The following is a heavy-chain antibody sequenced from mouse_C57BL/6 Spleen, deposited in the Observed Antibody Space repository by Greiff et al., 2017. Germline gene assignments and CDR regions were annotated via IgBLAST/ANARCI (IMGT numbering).Heavy chain of an antibody. CDR2: IDPETGGP. Sequence: QVQLQQSGAELVRPGASVTLSCKASGYTFTDYEMHWVKQTPVHGLEWIGAIDPETGGPAYNQKFKGKAILTADKSSSTAYMELRSLTSEDSAVYYCTIWSTVVDGAMDYWGQGTSVTVPS. CDR1: GYTFTDYE. J-gene: IGHJ4*01. CDR3: TIWSTVVDGAMDY. V-gene: IGHV1-15*01. D-gene: IGHD1-1*01.